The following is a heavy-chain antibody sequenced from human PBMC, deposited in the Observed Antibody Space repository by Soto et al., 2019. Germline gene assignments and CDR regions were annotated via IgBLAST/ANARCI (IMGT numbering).Heavy chain of an antibody. D-gene: IGHD2-21*02. Sequence: SGPTLVNPTETLTLTCSVSGVSLSNGRKGVSWIRQPPGKALEWLAHSFSNGEKFYSPSLKTRLTISKDASKSQVVLTMSNVDPVDTVTYYCVRLQDTGSDYLIIPVDVWGKGVPVTVS. CDR2: SFSNGEK. CDR3: VRLQDTGSDYLIIPVDV. V-gene: IGHV2-26*01. CDR1: GVSLSNGRKG. J-gene: IGHJ6*03.